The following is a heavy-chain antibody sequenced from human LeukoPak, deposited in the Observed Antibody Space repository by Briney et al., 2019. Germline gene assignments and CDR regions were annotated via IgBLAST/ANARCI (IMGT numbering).Heavy chain of an antibody. V-gene: IGHV3-30*04. D-gene: IGHD3-10*01. J-gene: IGHJ5*02. CDR3: ARTGSLTKNWFDP. Sequence: PGGSLRLSCAASGFTFRSYTIHWVRQAPGKGLEWVAVISYDRSNKFYADSVKGRFTISRDNSKNTLFLQMNRLRVEDTAVYYCARTGSLTKNWFDPWGQGTLVTASS. CDR2: ISYDRSNK. CDR1: GFTFRSYT.